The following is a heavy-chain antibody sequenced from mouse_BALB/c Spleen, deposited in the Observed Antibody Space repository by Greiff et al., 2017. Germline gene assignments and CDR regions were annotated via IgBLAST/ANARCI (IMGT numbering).Heavy chain of an antibody. D-gene: IGHD1-1*01. CDR2: INPYNDGT. CDR3: ARHYYGSKAWFAY. V-gene: IGHV1-14*01. CDR1: GYTFTSYV. Sequence: EVQLQQSGPELVKPGASVKMSCKASGYTFTSYVMHWVKQMPGQGLEWIGYINPYNDGTKYNEKFKGKATLTSDKSSSTAYMELSSLTSEDSAVYYCARHYYGSKAWFAYWGQGTLVTVSA. J-gene: IGHJ3*01.